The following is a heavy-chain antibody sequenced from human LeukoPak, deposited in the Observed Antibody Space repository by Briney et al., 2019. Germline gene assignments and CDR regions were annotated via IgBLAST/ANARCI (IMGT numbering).Heavy chain of an antibody. CDR2: ISAYNGNT. D-gene: IGHD3-22*01. CDR1: GYTFTSYG. V-gene: IGHV1-18*01. Sequence: ASVKVSCKASGYTFTSYGISWVRQAPGQGLEWMGWISAYNGNTNYAQKLQGRVTMTTDTSTSTAYMELRSLRSDDTAVYYCARDLGGYYYDSSGFSRNWYFDLWGRGTLVTVSS. CDR3: ARDLGGYYYDSSGFSRNWYFDL. J-gene: IGHJ2*01.